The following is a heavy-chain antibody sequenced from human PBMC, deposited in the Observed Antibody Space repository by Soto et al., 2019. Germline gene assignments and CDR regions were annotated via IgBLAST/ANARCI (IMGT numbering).Heavy chain of an antibody. J-gene: IGHJ6*02. CDR3: ARAECSTPNCLTAYYSYGLDV. V-gene: IGHV3-48*03. CDR1: GFIFSNCG. CDR2: INTAGSTK. Sequence: PGGSLRLSCVASGFIFSNCGMNWVRQAPGMGLVWVSHINTAGSTKYYAESVKGRFTISRDNARNSLFLQMNSLRAEDTAVYYCARAECSTPNCLTAYYSYGLDVWGQGTTVTVSS. D-gene: IGHD2-2*01.